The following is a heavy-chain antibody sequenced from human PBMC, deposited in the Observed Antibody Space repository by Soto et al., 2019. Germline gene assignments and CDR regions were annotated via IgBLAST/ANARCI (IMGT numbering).Heavy chain of an antibody. Sequence: ASVKVSWKVSGYTLTELSMHWVRQAPGKGLEWMGGFDPEDGETIYAQKFQGRDTMTEDTSTDTAYMELSSLRSEDTAVYYCATLSNDFWSGPNNWFDPWGQGTLVTVSS. CDR1: GYTLTELS. V-gene: IGHV1-24*01. D-gene: IGHD3-3*01. CDR3: ATLSNDFWSGPNNWFDP. CDR2: FDPEDGET. J-gene: IGHJ5*02.